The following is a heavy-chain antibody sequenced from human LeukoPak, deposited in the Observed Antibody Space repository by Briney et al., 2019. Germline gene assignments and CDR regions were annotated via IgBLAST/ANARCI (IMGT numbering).Heavy chain of an antibody. D-gene: IGHD3-9*01. CDR1: GFTFSSYS. V-gene: IGHV3-21*01. J-gene: IGHJ3*02. CDR2: ISSSSSYI. Sequence: GGSLRLSCAASGFTFSSYSMNWVRQAPGKGLEWVSSISSSSSYIYYADSVKGRFTISRDNAKNSLYLQMNSLRAEDTAVYYCARDLFPIFRFGDVGEGGDAFDIWGQGTMVTVSS. CDR3: ARDLFPIFRFGDVGEGGDAFDI.